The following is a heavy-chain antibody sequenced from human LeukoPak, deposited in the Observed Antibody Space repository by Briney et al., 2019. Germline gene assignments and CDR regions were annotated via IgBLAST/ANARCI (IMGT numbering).Heavy chain of an antibody. V-gene: IGHV3-NL1*01. J-gene: IGHJ6*02. D-gene: IGHD3-10*01. Sequence: GRSLRLSCAASGFTFSDYGMHWVRQAPGKGLEWVSVIYSGGSTYYADSVKGRFTISRHNSKNTLYLQMNSLRAEDTAVYYCAAAMVRGVLWNGMDVWGQGTTVTVSS. CDR2: IYSGGST. CDR1: GFTFSDYG. CDR3: AAAMVRGVLWNGMDV.